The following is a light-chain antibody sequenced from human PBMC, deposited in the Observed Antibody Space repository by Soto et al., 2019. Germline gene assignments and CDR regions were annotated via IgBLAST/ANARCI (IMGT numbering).Light chain of an antibody. Sequence: QSALTQPASVSGSPGQSITISCTGTSSDVGAYNYVAWYQHHPGKAPKLIIYDVYNRPSGVSNRFSASKSHNTASLTISGLRAEDEADYYCSSYTSSRTRVFGGGTKLTVL. CDR2: DVY. J-gene: IGLJ3*02. CDR3: SSYTSSRTRV. V-gene: IGLV2-14*03. CDR1: SSDVGAYNY.